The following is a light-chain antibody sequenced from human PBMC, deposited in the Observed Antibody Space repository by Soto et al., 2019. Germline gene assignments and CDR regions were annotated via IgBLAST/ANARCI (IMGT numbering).Light chain of an antibody. V-gene: IGKV3-20*01. Sequence: PGDRATLSCRASQSITNNYLAWYQQKPGRAHRLLIYGASSRATGIPDRFSGSGSGTDFTLTISRLEPEDFAMYYCQQYGYLVTFGGGTKVEIK. J-gene: IGKJ4*01. CDR1: QSITNNY. CDR3: QQYGYLVT. CDR2: GAS.